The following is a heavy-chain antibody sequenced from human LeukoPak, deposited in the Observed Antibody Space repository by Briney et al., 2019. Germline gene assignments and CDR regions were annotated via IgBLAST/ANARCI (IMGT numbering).Heavy chain of an antibody. D-gene: IGHD3-10*01. Sequence: GGSLRLSCAASGFTFSSYAMSWVRQAPGKGLEWVSAISGSGNRTYSADSVKGRFTISRDNSKNTLYLQMNSLRAEDTAVYYCAKDRVYYYMDVWGKGTTVSVSS. V-gene: IGHV3-23*01. J-gene: IGHJ6*03. CDR1: GFTFSSYA. CDR3: AKDRVYYYMDV. CDR2: ISGSGNRT.